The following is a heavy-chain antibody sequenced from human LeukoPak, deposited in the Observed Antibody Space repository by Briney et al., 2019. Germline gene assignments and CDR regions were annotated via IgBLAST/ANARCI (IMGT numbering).Heavy chain of an antibody. D-gene: IGHD6-25*01. CDR2: INPSGGST. J-gene: IGHJ6*03. CDR1: GGTFSSYA. Sequence: ASVKVSCKASGGTFSSYAISWVRQAPGQGLEWMGIINPSGGSTSYAQKFQGRVTMTRDMSTSTVYMGLSSLRSEDTAVYYCATARSEYYYYYYYMDVWGKGTTVTVSS. V-gene: IGHV1-46*01. CDR3: ATARSEYYYYYYYMDV.